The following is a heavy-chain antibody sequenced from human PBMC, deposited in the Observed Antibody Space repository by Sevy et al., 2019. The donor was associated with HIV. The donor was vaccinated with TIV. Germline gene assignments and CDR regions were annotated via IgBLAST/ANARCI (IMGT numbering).Heavy chain of an antibody. D-gene: IGHD2-2*01. CDR1: GFTFSSYS. CDR2: ISSSSSTI. V-gene: IGHV3-48*01. J-gene: IGHJ6*02. Sequence: GGSLRLSCAASGFTFSSYSMNWVRQAPGKGLEWVSYISSSSSTIYYADSVKGRFTISRDNVKNSLYLQMNSLRAEDTAVYYWARVDCSSTSCYYYYGMDVWGQGTTVTVSS. CDR3: ARVDCSSTSCYYYYGMDV.